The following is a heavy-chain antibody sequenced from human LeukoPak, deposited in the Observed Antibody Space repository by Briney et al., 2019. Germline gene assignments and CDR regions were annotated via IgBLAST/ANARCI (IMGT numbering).Heavy chain of an antibody. CDR2: ISAYNGNT. Sequence: ASVTVSCTASGYTFTSYGISWVRQAPGQGLEWMGWISAYNGNTNYAQKLQGRVTMTRDTSISTAYMELSRLRSDDTAVYYCARVSGIAVAGSNWFDPWGQGTLVTVSS. D-gene: IGHD6-19*01. J-gene: IGHJ5*02. V-gene: IGHV1-18*01. CDR3: ARVSGIAVAGSNWFDP. CDR1: GYTFTSYG.